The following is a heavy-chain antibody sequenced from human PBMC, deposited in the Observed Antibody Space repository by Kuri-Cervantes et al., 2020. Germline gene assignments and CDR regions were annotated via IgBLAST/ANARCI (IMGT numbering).Heavy chain of an antibody. V-gene: IGHV4-59*01. J-gene: IGHJ4*02. CDR3: ARYYDTSCYYFDF. CDR1: GGSTGSYY. CDR2: VYDRGIT. D-gene: IGHD3-22*01. Sequence: ESLKIFCAVSGGSTGSYYWRWIRQSPGKGLEWIGYVYDRGITSYNPSLKSRVTLSLDTSRNHPYLKLRAVTAADTAVYYCARYYDTSCYYFDFWGQGTMVTVSS.